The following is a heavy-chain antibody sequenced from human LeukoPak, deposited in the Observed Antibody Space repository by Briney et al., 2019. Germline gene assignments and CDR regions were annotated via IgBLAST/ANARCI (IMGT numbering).Heavy chain of an antibody. V-gene: IGHV4-39*07. CDR3: ARGGEVAFDI. CDR2: IYYSGST. Sequence: SETLSLTCTVSGGSISSSSYYWGWIRQPPGKGLEWIGSIYYSGSTYYNPSLKSRVTISVDTSKNQFSLKLSSVTAADTAVYYCARGGEVAFDIWGQGTMVTVSS. D-gene: IGHD3-10*01. J-gene: IGHJ3*02. CDR1: GGSISSSSYY.